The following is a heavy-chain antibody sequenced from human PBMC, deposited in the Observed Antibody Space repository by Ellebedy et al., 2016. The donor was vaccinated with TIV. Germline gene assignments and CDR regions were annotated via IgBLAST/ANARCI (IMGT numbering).Heavy chain of an antibody. D-gene: IGHD3-9*01. Sequence: SETLSLXXTVSGGSISSYSWSWIRQPPGKGLEWIGYIYFYGRTKYNPSLKNRVTISIDKYRNQFSLKLSSVTAAETAVYYCARHRKNDILTGYDYWGQGILVTVSS. J-gene: IGHJ4*02. CDR2: IYFYGRT. CDR3: ARHRKNDILTGYDY. V-gene: IGHV4-59*08. CDR1: GGSISSYS.